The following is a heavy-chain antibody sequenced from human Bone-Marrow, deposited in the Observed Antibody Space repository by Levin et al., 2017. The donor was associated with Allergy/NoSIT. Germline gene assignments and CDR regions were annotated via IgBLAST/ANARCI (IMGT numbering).Heavy chain of an antibody. CDR1: GFTFSRSG. Sequence: PGGSLRLSCVASGFTFSRSGMHWVRQAPGKGLEWVAVIWFDVNTKYYGDSVKGRFTISSDNSKNTLYLQMNSLRAEDTAVYYCARDREGPYPGMDVWGQGTTVAVSS. J-gene: IGHJ6*02. CDR2: IWFDVNTK. CDR3: ARDREGPYPGMDV. V-gene: IGHV3-33*01.